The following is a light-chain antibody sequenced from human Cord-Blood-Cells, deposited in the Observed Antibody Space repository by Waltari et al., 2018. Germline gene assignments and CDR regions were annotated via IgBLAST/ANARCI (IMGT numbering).Light chain of an antibody. CDR3: QQGYSTPYT. CDR2: AAS. J-gene: IGKJ2*01. Sequence: IQMTQSLSSLSASVGDRATLTLRASQTISSYLNWYQQKPGKAPKLLSYAASSLQSGVPARFSGSGSGTDFTLTISSLQPEDFAAYYCQQGYSTPYTFGQGTKLEIK. CDR1: QTISSY. V-gene: IGKV1-39*01.